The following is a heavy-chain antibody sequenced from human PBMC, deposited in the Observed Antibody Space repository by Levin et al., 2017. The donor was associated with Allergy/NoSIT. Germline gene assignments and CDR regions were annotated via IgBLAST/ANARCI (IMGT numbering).Heavy chain of an antibody. CDR3: ASAYGSGTYFGNWFDP. V-gene: IGHV4-39*01. D-gene: IGHD3-10*01. CDR1: GGSISSSTYY. Sequence: SETLSLTCTVSGGSISSSTYYWGWIRQPPGKGLEWIGSIYYIGSTYYNPSLKSRVTISEDTSKNEFSLKLSSMTAADTAVYYCASAYGSGTYFGNWFDPWGQGTLVTVSS. CDR2: IYYIGST. J-gene: IGHJ5*02.